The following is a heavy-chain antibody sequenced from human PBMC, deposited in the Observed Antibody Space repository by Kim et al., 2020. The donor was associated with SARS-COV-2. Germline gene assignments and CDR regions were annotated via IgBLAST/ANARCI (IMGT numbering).Heavy chain of an antibody. V-gene: IGHV4-34*01. CDR2: INHSGST. J-gene: IGHJ6*02. CDR3: ARFCGLLWFGALLSRDGMDV. Sequence: SETLSLTCAVYGGSFSGYYWSWIRQPPGKGLEWIGEINHSGSTNYNPSLKSRVTISVDTSKNQFSLKLSSVTAADTAVYYCARFCGLLWFGALLSRDGMDVWGQGTTVTVSS. CDR1: GGSFSGYY. D-gene: IGHD3-10*01.